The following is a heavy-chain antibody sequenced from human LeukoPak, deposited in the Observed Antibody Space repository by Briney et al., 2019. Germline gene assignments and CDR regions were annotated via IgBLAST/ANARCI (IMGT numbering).Heavy chain of an antibody. CDR1: GGSISSGSYY. Sequence: SETLSLTCTVSGGSISSGSYYWSWIRQPTGKGLEWIGRIYTSGSTNYKPSLKSRVTISVDTSKNQFSLNLSSVTAADTAVYYCARVLKTYYYDSSGYYPTGYFDYWGQGTLVTVSS. CDR2: IYTSGST. V-gene: IGHV4-61*02. J-gene: IGHJ4*02. CDR3: ARVLKTYYYDSSGYYPTGYFDY. D-gene: IGHD3-22*01.